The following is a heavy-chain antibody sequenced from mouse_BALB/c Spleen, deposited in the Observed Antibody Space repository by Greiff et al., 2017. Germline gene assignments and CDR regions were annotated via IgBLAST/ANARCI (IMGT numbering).Heavy chain of an antibody. CDR3: AREMITTVVAHWYFDV. CDR1: GFTFSSYG. D-gene: IGHD1-1*01. CDR2: INSNGGST. V-gene: IGHV5-6-3*01. J-gene: IGHJ1*01. Sequence: EVKLVESGGGLVQPGGSLKLSCAASGFTFSSYGMSWVRQTPDKRLELVATINSNGGSTYYPDSVKGRFTISRDNAKNTLYLQMSSLKSEDTAMYYCAREMITTVVAHWYFDVWGAGTTVTVSS.